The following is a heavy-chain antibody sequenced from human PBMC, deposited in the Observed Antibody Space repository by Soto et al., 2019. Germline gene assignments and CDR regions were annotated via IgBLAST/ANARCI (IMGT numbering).Heavy chain of an antibody. V-gene: IGHV1-46*01. CDR1: GYTFTSYY. J-gene: IGHJ6*02. D-gene: IGHD3-3*01. CDR3: ATSITIFGVVRYYYGMDV. CDR2: INPSGGST. Sequence: ASVKVSCKASGYTFTSYYMHWVRQAPGQGLEWMGIINPSGGSTGYAQKFQGRVTMTRDTSTSTVYMELSSLRSEDTAVYYCATSITIFGVVRYYYGMDVWGQGTTVTVSS.